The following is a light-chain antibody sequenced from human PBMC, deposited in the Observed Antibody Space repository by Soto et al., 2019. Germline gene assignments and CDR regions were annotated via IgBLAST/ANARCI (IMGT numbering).Light chain of an antibody. V-gene: IGLV2-23*02. CDR1: SSDVGSYNL. CDR3: CSYAGSSTYV. CDR2: EVS. J-gene: IGLJ1*01. Sequence: QSARTQPASVSGSPGQSITISCTGTSSDVGSYNLVSWYQQHPGKAPKLMIYEVSKRPSGVSNRFSGSKSGNTASLTISGLQAEDEADYYCCSYAGSSTYVFGTVTKLTVL.